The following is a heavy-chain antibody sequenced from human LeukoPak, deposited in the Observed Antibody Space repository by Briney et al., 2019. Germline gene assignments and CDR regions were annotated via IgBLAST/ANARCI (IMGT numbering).Heavy chain of an antibody. D-gene: IGHD2-2*03. CDR1: GFTFSSYG. CDR2: IKQDGSEK. Sequence: GGSLRLSCAASGFTFSSYGMSWVRQAPGKGLEWVANIKQDGSEKYYVDSVKGRFTISRDNAKNSLYLQMNSLRAEDTAVYYCAREVDIVVVPAGFDPWGQGTLVTVSS. J-gene: IGHJ5*02. CDR3: AREVDIVVVPAGFDP. V-gene: IGHV3-7*01.